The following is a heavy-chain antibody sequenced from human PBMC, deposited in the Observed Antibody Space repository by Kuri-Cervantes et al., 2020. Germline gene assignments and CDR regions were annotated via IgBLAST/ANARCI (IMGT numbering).Heavy chain of an antibody. J-gene: IGHJ3*02. Sequence: GGSLRLSCAASGFTSSDYYMSWIRQAPGKGLEWVSYISSSGSTIYYADSMKGRFTISRDNATNSLYLQMNSLRAEGTALYYCARDDYDYVWGRWGSPDGAFDIWGQGTMVTVSS. CDR3: ARDDYDYVWGRWGSPDGAFDI. CDR2: ISSSGSTI. CDR1: GFTSSDYY. V-gene: IGHV3-11*04. D-gene: IGHD3-16*01.